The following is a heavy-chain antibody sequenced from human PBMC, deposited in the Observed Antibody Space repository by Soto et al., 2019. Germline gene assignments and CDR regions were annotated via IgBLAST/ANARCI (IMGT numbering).Heavy chain of an antibody. Sequence: QVQLVQSGAEVKKPESSVKVSCKAPGGTFSTYAISWVRQAPGQGLEWMGGIIPMFGTANYAQRFQDRVTIHADESTNTGYMELSSLGSEDTAVYFCASGIQLWLRRINNGYSGWGQGTLVTVSS. J-gene: IGHJ4*02. CDR2: IIPMFGTA. D-gene: IGHD5-18*01. V-gene: IGHV1-69*12. CDR3: ASGIQLWLRRINNGYSG. CDR1: GGTFSTYA.